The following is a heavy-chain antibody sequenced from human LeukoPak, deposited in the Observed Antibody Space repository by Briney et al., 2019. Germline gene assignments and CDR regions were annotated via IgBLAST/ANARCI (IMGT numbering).Heavy chain of an antibody. CDR2: IYYSGST. Sequence: SETLSLTCTVSGGSLSSSSYYWGWIRQPPGKGLEWIGSIYYSGSTYYNPSLKSRVTISVDTSKNQFSLKLSSVTAADTAVYYCARDYSYSSSWYVWGQGTLVTVSS. V-gene: IGHV4-39*07. D-gene: IGHD6-13*01. J-gene: IGHJ4*02. CDR3: ARDYSYSSSWYV. CDR1: GGSLSSSSYY.